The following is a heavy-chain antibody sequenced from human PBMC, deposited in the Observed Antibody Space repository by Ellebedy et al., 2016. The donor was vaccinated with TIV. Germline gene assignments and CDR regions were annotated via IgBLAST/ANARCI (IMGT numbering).Heavy chain of an antibody. CDR3: ARQGDFYASGNFPYFDS. Sequence: SETLSLTCSVSAGSIRGYYWSWVRQPPGKGLEWIGHIHFSGSAGYNPSLESRVTMSVDMSKNHFSLKLTSVTAADTAVYYCARQGDFYASGNFPYFDSWGHGTVVTVS. D-gene: IGHD2/OR15-2a*01. J-gene: IGHJ4*01. CDR1: AGSIRGYY. CDR2: IHFSGSA. V-gene: IGHV4-59*08.